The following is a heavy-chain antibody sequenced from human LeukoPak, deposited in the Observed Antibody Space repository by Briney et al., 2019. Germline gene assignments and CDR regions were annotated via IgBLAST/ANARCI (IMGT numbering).Heavy chain of an antibody. D-gene: IGHD3-10*01. Sequence: GGSLRHSCAASGFTFSSYERNWVRQAPGKGLEWVSYISSSGSTIYYADSVKGRFTISRDNAKNSLYLQMNSLRAEDTAVYYCAREPYYYGSGSYSPFDYWGQGTLVTVSS. J-gene: IGHJ4*02. V-gene: IGHV3-48*03. CDR1: GFTFSSYE. CDR3: AREPYYYGSGSYSPFDY. CDR2: ISSSGSTI.